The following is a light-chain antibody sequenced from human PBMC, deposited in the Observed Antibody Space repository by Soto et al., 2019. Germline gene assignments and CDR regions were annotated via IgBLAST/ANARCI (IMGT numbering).Light chain of an antibody. Sequence: QSALTQPASVSGSPGQSITISCTGTSSDVGAYNFVSWYQQHPGKAPKLMIYDVNNRPSGVSNRFSGSKSGNTASLTISGLQPEDEADYYCSSYTSSSTRVFGTGTKLTVL. CDR3: SSYTSSSTRV. CDR1: SSDVGAYNF. J-gene: IGLJ1*01. V-gene: IGLV2-14*01. CDR2: DVN.